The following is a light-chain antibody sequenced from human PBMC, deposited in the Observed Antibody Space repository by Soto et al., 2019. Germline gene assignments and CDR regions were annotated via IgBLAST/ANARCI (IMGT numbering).Light chain of an antibody. Sequence: DIQMTQSPSSLSASVGDRVTITCQASQDISNYLNWYQQKPGKAPKILIYDASVLEAGVPSRFSGGGSGTHFNLTISSLQAEDVATYYCQQFDNPPLTFGGGTNVEIK. CDR2: DAS. V-gene: IGKV1-33*01. J-gene: IGKJ4*01. CDR1: QDISNY. CDR3: QQFDNPPLT.